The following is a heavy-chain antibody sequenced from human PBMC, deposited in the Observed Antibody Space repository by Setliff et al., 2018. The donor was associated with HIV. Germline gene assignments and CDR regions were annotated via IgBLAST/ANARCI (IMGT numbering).Heavy chain of an antibody. CDR2: INVDGSSI. V-gene: IGHV3-74*01. J-gene: IGHJ4*02. CDR3: ARLPQDVRSSIDF. D-gene: IGHD6-6*01. CDR1: GFTFTDYW. Sequence: LRLSCAASGFTFTDYWMHWVRQVPGQGLVWVSRINVDGSSISYADSVKGRFTISRDNAKNTLFLQMNSLRAEDTAVYYCARLPQDVRSSIDFWGQGTLVTASS.